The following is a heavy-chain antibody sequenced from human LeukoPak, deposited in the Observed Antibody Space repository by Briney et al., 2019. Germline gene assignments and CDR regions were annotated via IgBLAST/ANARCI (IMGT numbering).Heavy chain of an antibody. CDR2: IYYSGST. CDR3: ARINYYDSSGYPDAFDI. V-gene: IGHV4-61*01. CDR1: GGSVSSGSYY. Sequence: SETLSLTCTVSGGSVSSGSYYWSWIRQPPGKGLEWIGYIYYSGSTNYNPSLKSRVTISVDTSKNQFSLRLSSVTAADTAVYYCARINYYDSSGYPDAFDIWGQGTMVTVSS. J-gene: IGHJ3*02. D-gene: IGHD3-22*01.